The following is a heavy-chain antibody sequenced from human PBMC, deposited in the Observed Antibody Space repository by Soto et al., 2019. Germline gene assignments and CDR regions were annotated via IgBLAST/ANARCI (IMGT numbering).Heavy chain of an antibody. V-gene: IGHV4-59*08. Sequence: SETLSLTWTVSGGSITSYYWSWIRQPPGKGLEWIGYTYSSGSTNYNPSLKSRLTISVDTSKNQFSLKLSSVTAADTAVYYRARLGDNWSGWFDPWGQGTLVTVSS. CDR2: TYSSGST. D-gene: IGHD1-1*01. CDR3: ARLGDNWSGWFDP. J-gene: IGHJ5*02. CDR1: GGSITSYY.